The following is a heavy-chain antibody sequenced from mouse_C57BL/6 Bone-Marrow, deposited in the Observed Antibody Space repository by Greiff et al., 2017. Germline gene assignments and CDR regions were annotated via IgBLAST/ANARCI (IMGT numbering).Heavy chain of an antibody. V-gene: IGHV1-26*01. J-gene: IGHJ2*01. D-gene: IGHD1-3*01. CDR1: GYTFTDYY. Sequence: EVQLQQSGPELVKPGASVKISCKASGYTFTDYYMNWVKQSHGKSLEWIGDINPNNGGTSYNQKFKGKATLTVDKSSSTAYMELRSLTSEDSAVYYCARPVAHFDYWGQGTTLTVSS. CDR2: INPNNGGT. CDR3: ARPVAHFDY.